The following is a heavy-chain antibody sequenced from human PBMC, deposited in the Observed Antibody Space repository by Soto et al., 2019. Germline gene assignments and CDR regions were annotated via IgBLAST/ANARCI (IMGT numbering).Heavy chain of an antibody. V-gene: IGHV4-34*01. CDR2: INHSGST. CDR1: GGTFSGYY. CDR3: ASHRDYYGMDV. Sequence: SETLSLTCAVYGGTFSGYYWSWIRQPPGKGLEWIGEINHSGSTNYNPSLKSRVTISVDTSKNQFSLKLSSVTAADTAVYYCASHRDYYGMDVWGQGTTVTVSS. J-gene: IGHJ6*02.